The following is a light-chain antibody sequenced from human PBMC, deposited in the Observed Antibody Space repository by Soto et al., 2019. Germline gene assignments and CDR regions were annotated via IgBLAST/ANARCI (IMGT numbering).Light chain of an antibody. CDR2: RAS. J-gene: IGKJ1*01. CDR3: PQSNSYSST. Sequence: IHRTRAASGLSVAVGGRRIITNRASQSISYWLAWYQQQPGKAPKLLIYRASPLESGVPSRFSGSGSGTEFHLTISSLEPDAFATYYSPQSNSYSSTSAPGTKVDIK. V-gene: IGKV1-5*03. CDR1: QSISYW.